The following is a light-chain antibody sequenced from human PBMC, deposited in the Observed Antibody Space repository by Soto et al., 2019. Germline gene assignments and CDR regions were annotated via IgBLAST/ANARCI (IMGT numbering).Light chain of an antibody. CDR2: GAS. CDR1: QSVSSSY. J-gene: IGKJ2*01. CDR3: QQYGSSPGYT. Sequence: DIVLTQSPGTLSLSPGERATLSCRASQSVSSSYLAWYQQKPGQAPRLLIYGASSRATGIPARFSGSGSGTDFTLTISRLEPEDFAVYYCQQYGSSPGYTFGQGTKLEIK. V-gene: IGKV3-20*01.